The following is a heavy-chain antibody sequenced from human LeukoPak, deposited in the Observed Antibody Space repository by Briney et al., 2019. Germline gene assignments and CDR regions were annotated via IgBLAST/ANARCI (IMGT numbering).Heavy chain of an antibody. CDR2: IYHTGST. CDR3: ARSRLGGYTYGFDY. CDR1: GGSVSSACYY. D-gene: IGHD5-18*01. J-gene: IGHJ4*02. V-gene: IGHV4-31*03. Sequence: SETLSLTCSVSGGSVSSACYYWNWIRQLPGRGLEWIGYIYHTGSTYYRASLRSRLSISIDASKNQFSLRLSSVTAADTAVYYCARSRLGGYTYGFDYWGQGNLVTVSS.